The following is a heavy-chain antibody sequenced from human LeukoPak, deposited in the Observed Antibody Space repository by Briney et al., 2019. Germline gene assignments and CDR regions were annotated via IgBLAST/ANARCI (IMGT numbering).Heavy chain of an antibody. CDR2: IKQDGSQK. V-gene: IGHV3-7*02. CDR1: GFTFSSYW. CDR3: ARAGGHYDSSGSFDY. J-gene: IGHJ4*02. Sequence: GGSLRLSCATSGFTFSSYWMSWVRQAPGKGLEWVAKIKQDGSQKSYVDSVKGRFTISRDNAKNTLYLQMNSLRAEDTAVYYCARAGGHYDSSGSFDYWGQGTLVTVSS. D-gene: IGHD3-22*01.